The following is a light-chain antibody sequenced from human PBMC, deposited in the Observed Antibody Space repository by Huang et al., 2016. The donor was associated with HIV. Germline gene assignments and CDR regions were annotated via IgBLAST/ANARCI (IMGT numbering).Light chain of an antibody. CDR3: QQSYSAPVIT. V-gene: IGKV1-39*01. J-gene: IGKJ4*01. CDR1: QSISRY. CDR2: TAS. Sequence: DIEMTQSPSSLSASVGDRVTITCWASQSISRYLNWYQQKPGKAPKLMIHTASSLKSGVPSRFSGSGSGTEFTLTISSLQPDDFATYYCQQSYSAPVITFGGGTKVDIK.